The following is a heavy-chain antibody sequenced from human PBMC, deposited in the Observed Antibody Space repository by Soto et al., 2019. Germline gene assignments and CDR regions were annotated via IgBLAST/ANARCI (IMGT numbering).Heavy chain of an antibody. D-gene: IGHD1-26*01. CDR3: AKPPGIVGATGGFDP. Sequence: PGGSLRLSCAASGFTFSIYAMSWFRQAPGKGLEWVSAISGSGGSTYYADSVKGRFTISRDNSKNTLYLQMNSLRAEDTAVYYCAKPPGIVGATGGFDPWGPGTMGNVS. J-gene: IGHJ5*02. V-gene: IGHV3-23*01. CDR1: GFTFSIYA. CDR2: ISGSGGST.